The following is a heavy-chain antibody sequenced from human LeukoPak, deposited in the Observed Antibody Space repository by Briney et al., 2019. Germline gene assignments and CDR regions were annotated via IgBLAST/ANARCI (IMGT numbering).Heavy chain of an antibody. CDR3: ATDSSGYYIDY. V-gene: IGHV4-59*05. CDR1: GFTFSSYSMN. Sequence: PGGSLRLSCAASGFTFSSYSMNWVRQAPGKGLEWIGSIYYSGSIYYNPSLKSRVTISVDTSKKQFSLKLSSVTAADTALYYCATDSSGYYIDYWGQGTLVAVSS. J-gene: IGHJ4*02. CDR2: IYYSGSI. D-gene: IGHD3-22*01.